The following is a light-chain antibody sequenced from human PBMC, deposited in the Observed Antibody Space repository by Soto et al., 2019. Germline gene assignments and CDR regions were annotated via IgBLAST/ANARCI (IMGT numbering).Light chain of an antibody. J-gene: IGKJ1*01. CDR2: DAS. CDR1: ESIKGW. V-gene: IGKV1-5*01. Sequence: DIRVTQSPSTLSASVGDRVTITCRASESIKGWLAWYQQKPGKAPKLLIYDASSLKGGVPSRFSGSGSGTEFTLTISSLQPDDFATYYCQQYNNGWTFGQGTKVEIK. CDR3: QQYNNGWT.